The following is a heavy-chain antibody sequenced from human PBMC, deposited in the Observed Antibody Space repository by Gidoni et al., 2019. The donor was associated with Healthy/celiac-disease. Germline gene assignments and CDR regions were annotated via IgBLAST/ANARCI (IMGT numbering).Heavy chain of an antibody. D-gene: IGHD6-19*01. Sequence: EVQLFESGVGLVQPGGSLRLSCAASGFTFISYAMSWVRQAPGKGLEWGSAIRGSGGSTYYADSVKGRFTISRDNSKNTLYLQMNSLRAEDTAVYYCAKDPSAYSSGSYYFDYWGQGTLVTVSS. V-gene: IGHV3-23*01. CDR1: GFTFISYA. CDR3: AKDPSAYSSGSYYFDY. J-gene: IGHJ4*02. CDR2: IRGSGGST.